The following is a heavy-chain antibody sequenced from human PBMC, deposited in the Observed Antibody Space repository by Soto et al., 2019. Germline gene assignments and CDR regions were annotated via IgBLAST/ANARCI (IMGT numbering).Heavy chain of an antibody. CDR1: GGSISSGGYS. CDR3: ARGARYGSGSYYFVY. CDR2: IYHSGST. Sequence: QLQLQESGSGLVKPSQTLSLTCAVSGGSISSGGYSWSWIRQPPGKGLEWIGYIYHSGSTYYNPSLKSRVTISVDRSKNQFSLKLSSVTAADTAVYYCARGARYGSGSYYFVYWGQGTLVTVSS. J-gene: IGHJ4*02. V-gene: IGHV4-30-2*01. D-gene: IGHD3-10*01.